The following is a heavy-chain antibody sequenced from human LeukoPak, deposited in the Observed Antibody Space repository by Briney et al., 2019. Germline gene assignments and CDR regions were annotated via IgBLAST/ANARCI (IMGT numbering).Heavy chain of an antibody. CDR2: IYHGGST. Sequence: SQTLSLTCAVSGGSISSGGYSWSWIRQPPGKGLEWIGYIYHGGSTYYNPSLKSRVTISVDTSENQFSLKLSSVTAADTAVYYCATAMIAAAGGTNDAFDIWGQGTMVTVSS. CDR3: ATAMIAAAGGTNDAFDI. D-gene: IGHD6-13*01. CDR1: GGSISSGGYS. V-gene: IGHV4-30-2*02. J-gene: IGHJ3*02.